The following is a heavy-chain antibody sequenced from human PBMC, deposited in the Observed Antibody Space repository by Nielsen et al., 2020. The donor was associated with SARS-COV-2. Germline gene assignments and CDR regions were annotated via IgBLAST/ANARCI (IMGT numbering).Heavy chain of an antibody. D-gene: IGHD6-13*01. CDR2: IYYSGST. CDR3: ARVIAKKMAFDI. V-gene: IGHV4-59*01. CDR1: GGSISSYY. J-gene: IGHJ3*02. Sequence: SETLSLTCTVSGGSISSYYWSWIRQPPGKGLEWIGYIYYSGSTNYNPSLKSRVTISVDTSKNQFSLKLSSVTAADTAVYYCARVIAKKMAFDIWGQGTMVTVSS.